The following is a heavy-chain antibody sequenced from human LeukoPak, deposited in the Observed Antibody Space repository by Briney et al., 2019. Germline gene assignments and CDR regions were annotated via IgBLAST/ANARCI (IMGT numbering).Heavy chain of an antibody. CDR3: ARAGDTSGYHLDY. D-gene: IGHD3-22*01. CDR2: ISGISTYI. V-gene: IGHV3-21*01. Sequence: PGGSLRLSCAASGFTFSGSAMHWVRQAPGKGLEWVSSISGISTYIYYADSVKGRFTISRDNAKNSVSLEMISLRAEDTALYYCARAGDTSGYHLDYWGQGTLVTVSS. CDR1: GFTFSGSA. J-gene: IGHJ4*02.